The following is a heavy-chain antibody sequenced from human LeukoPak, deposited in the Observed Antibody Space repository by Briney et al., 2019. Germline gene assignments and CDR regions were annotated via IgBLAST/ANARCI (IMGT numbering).Heavy chain of an antibody. Sequence: ASLKVSCKTSGYSFTGYYMHWVRQAPGQGLEWMGRINTNTGGTNYAQRFQGRVTVTRDTSISTAHMDLSRLRSDDTAVYYCARDLGYNYGYAFDIWGQGTMVTAAS. J-gene: IGHJ3*02. CDR3: ARDLGYNYGYAFDI. D-gene: IGHD5-18*01. V-gene: IGHV1-2*06. CDR1: GYSFTGYY. CDR2: INTNTGGT.